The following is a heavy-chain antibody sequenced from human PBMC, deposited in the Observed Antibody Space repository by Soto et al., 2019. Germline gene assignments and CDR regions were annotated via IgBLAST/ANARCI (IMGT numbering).Heavy chain of an antibody. Sequence: PSETLSLTCTVSGGTISSYYWSWIRQPPGKGLEWIGYIYYSGSTNYNPSLKSRVTISVDTSKNQFSLKLSSVTAADTAVYHCARRWGTTFDYWGQGTLVTVSS. CDR2: IYYSGST. CDR1: GGTISSYY. CDR3: ARRWGTTFDY. V-gene: IGHV4-59*08. J-gene: IGHJ4*02. D-gene: IGHD3-16*01.